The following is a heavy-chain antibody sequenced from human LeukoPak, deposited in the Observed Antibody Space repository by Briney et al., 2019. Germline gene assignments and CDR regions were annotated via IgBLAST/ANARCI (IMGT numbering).Heavy chain of an antibody. Sequence: PGGSLRLSCAVSGLSFRSYWMHWVRQDPGKGLVWVSHITSDGSSTGYADSVKGRFTISRDNAKNTLYLQMNSLRVEDTAVYYCVRDTPGDGLDVWGQGTTVTVSS. CDR3: VRDTPGDGLDV. J-gene: IGHJ6*02. V-gene: IGHV3-74*01. CDR2: ITSDGSST. CDR1: GLSFRSYW.